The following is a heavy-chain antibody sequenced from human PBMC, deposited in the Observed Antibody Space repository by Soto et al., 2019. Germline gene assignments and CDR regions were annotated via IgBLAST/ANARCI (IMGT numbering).Heavy chain of an antibody. V-gene: IGHV4-31*03. CDR3: ARSNPYYGSGSSDY. D-gene: IGHD3-10*01. Sequence: SETLSLTCTVSGGSISSGGYYWSWIRQHPGKGLEWIGYIYYSGSTYYNPSLKSRVTISVDTFKNQFSLKLSSVTAADTAVYYCARSNPYYGSGSSDYWGQGTLVTVSS. J-gene: IGHJ4*02. CDR2: IYYSGST. CDR1: GGSISSGGYY.